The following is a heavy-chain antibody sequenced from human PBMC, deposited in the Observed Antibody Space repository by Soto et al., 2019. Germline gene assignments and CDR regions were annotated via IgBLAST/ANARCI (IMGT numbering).Heavy chain of an antibody. J-gene: IGHJ5*02. CDR3: ARARYNRNYHWFDP. CDR2: IYHSGST. Sequence: SETLSLTCPVSGGSISSSNWWSWVRQPPGKGLEWIGVIYHSGSTNYNPSLKSRVTISVDKSKNQFSLKLSSVTAADTAVYYCARARYNRNYHWFDPWGQGTLVTVSS. V-gene: IGHV4-4*02. CDR1: GGSISSSNW. D-gene: IGHD1-7*01.